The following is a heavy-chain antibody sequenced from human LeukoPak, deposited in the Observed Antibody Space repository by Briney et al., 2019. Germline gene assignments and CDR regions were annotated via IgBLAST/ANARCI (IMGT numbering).Heavy chain of an antibody. V-gene: IGHV4-34*01. CDR2: INHSGST. D-gene: IGHD2-2*01. J-gene: IGHJ5*02. Sequence: SETLSLTCAVYGGSFSGYYWSWIRQPPGKGLEWIGEINHSGSTNYNPSLKSRVTISVDTSKNQFSLKLSPVTAADTAVYYCVRVVVPAAGFDPWGQGTLVTVSS. CDR1: GGSFSGYY. CDR3: VRVVVPAAGFDP.